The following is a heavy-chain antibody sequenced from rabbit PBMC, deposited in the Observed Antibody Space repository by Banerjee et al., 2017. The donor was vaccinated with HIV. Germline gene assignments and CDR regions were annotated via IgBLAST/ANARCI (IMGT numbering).Heavy chain of an antibody. J-gene: IGHJ4*01. CDR1: GFSFSSSDW. CDR3: ARGYDSYGYAGYAYLNL. CDR2: IYGGSSGSS. Sequence: QEQLVESGGGLVQSGGSLTLTCKASGFSFSSSDWICWVRQAPGKGLEWIACIYGGSSGSSHYATWAKGRFTISKMPSTTVTLQMTSMTAADTATYFCARGYDSYGYAGYAYLNLWGPGTLVTVS. V-gene: IGHV1S45*01. D-gene: IGHD6-1*01.